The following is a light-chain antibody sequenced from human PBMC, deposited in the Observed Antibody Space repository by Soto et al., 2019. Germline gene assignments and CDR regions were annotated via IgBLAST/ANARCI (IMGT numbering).Light chain of an antibody. Sequence: DIQMTHSPSSLSASVGARVTITCRASQSISSYLNWYQQKPGKATKLLIYAASSLQSGVPSRFSGSGSGTDFTLTISSLQPEDFATYYCQQSYSTPRTFGQGTKVDIK. CDR2: AAS. CDR3: QQSYSTPRT. J-gene: IGKJ1*01. CDR1: QSISSY. V-gene: IGKV1-39*01.